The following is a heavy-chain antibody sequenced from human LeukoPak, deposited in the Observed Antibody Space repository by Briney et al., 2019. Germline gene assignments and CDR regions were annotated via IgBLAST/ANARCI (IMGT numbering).Heavy chain of an antibody. V-gene: IGHV1-46*01. CDR1: GYTFTTYY. D-gene: IGHD2-2*01. J-gene: IGHJ5*02. Sequence: ASVKVSCKASGYTFTTYYIHWVRQPPGQGLEWMGVINPSGGSTSFAQKFQARLTMTRDTSTSTVYMELSGLRSEDTAVYYCAREIVVVPAAMGFDPWGQGTLVTVSS. CDR3: AREIVVVPAAMGFDP. CDR2: INPSGGST.